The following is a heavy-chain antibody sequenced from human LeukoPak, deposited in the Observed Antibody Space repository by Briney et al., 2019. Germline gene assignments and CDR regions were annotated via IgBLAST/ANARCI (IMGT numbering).Heavy chain of an antibody. CDR3: ARQVYSSGWYGDY. D-gene: IGHD6-19*01. Sequence: PSETLSLTCTVSGGSISSYYWSWIRQPPGKGLEWIGYIYYSGSTNYNPSLKSRVTISVDTSKYQFSLKLSSVTAADTAVYYCARQVYSSGWYGDYWGQGTLVTVSS. V-gene: IGHV4-59*08. J-gene: IGHJ4*02. CDR1: GGSISSYY. CDR2: IYYSGST.